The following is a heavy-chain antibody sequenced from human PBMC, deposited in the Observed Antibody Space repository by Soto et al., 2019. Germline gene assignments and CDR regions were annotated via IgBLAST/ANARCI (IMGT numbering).Heavy chain of an antibody. CDR3: ARDRHVRGVTTSEDAFDI. Sequence: QVQLQESGPGLVKPSETLSLTCTVSGGSVSSGSYYWSWIRQPPGKGLEWIGYIYYSGSTNYNPSLKSRVTISVDTSKNQFSLKLSSVTAADTAVYYCARDRHVRGVTTSEDAFDIWGQGTMVTVSS. J-gene: IGHJ3*02. V-gene: IGHV4-61*01. CDR2: IYYSGST. CDR1: GGSVSSGSYY. D-gene: IGHD4-17*01.